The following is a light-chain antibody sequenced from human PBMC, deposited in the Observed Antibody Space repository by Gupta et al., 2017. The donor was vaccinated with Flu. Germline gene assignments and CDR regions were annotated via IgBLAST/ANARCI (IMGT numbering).Light chain of an antibody. V-gene: IGKV3-20*01. J-gene: IGKJ3*01. CDR1: QSVSSNF. Sequence: EIVLTQSPGTLSLSPGERATLFCRASQSVSSNFLAWYQQKPGQAPRLLMSVASYRATGIPDRCRGSGSGTDFTLTISSLEPGDFGVYFCQQFGSIPFSFGPGTKVGVK. CDR3: QQFGSIPFS. CDR2: VAS.